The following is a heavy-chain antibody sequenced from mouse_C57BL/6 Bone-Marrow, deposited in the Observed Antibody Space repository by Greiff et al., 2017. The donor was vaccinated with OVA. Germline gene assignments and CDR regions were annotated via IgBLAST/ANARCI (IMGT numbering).Heavy chain of an antibody. V-gene: IGHV14-4*01. J-gene: IGHJ4*01. CDR1: GFNIKDDY. CDR2: IDPENGDT. CDR3: TINDYYRYAMDY. Sequence: VQLQQSGAELVRPGASVTLSCTASGFNIKDDYMHWVKQRPEQGLEWIGWIDPENGDTEYASKFQGKATITADTSSNTAYLLLSSLTSDDTAVYYCTINDYYRYAMDYWGQGTSVTVSS. D-gene: IGHD1-1*01.